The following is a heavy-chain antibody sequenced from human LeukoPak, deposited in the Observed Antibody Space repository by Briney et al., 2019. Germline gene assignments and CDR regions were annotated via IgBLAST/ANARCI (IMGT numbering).Heavy chain of an antibody. J-gene: IGHJ4*02. CDR3: ARDSSFLGMGY. V-gene: IGHV3-7*01. Sequence: GGSLRLSCAASGFTFSSCWMSWVRQAPGKGLEWVANIKQDGSEKYYVDSVKGRFTISRDNAKNSPYLQMNSLRVEDTAVYYCARDSSFLGMGYWGQGTLVTVSS. D-gene: IGHD7-27*01. CDR1: GFTFSSCW. CDR2: IKQDGSEK.